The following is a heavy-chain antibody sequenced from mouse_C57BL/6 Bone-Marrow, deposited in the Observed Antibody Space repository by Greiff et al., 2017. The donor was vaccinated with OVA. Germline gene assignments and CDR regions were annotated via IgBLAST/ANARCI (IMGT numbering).Heavy chain of an antibody. Sequence: EVQRVESGGGLVQPGGSLKLSCAASGFTFSDYYMYWVRQTPEKRLEWVAYISNGGGSTYYPDSVQGRSTISRDNAKNTLYLQMSRLKSEDKAMYYCARHEYYGSSSYAMDYWGQGTSVTVSS. CDR2: ISNGGGST. CDR3: ARHEYYGSSSYAMDY. CDR1: GFTFSDYY. J-gene: IGHJ4*01. V-gene: IGHV5-12*01. D-gene: IGHD1-1*01.